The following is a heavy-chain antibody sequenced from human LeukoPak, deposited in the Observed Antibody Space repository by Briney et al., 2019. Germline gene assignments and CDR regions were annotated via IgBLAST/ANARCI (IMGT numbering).Heavy chain of an antibody. CDR3: ARDGYVWGSYRYDH. CDR2: IKQDGSEK. V-gene: IGHV3-7*01. D-gene: IGHD3-16*02. CDR1: GFTFSSYW. J-gene: IGHJ4*02. Sequence: GGSLRLSCAASGFTFSSYWMSWVRQAPGKGLEWVANIKQDGSEKYYVDSVKGRLTISRDNAKNSLYLQMNSLRAEDTAVYYCARDGYVWGSYRYDHWGQGTLVTVSS.